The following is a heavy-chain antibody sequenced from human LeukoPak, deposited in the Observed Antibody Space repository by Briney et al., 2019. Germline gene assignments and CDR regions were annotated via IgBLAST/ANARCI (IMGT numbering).Heavy chain of an antibody. CDR1: GGSSSNYY. D-gene: IGHD3-22*01. Sequence: TSETLSLACTVSGGSSSNYYWSWIRQPAGKGLEWIGRIYSSGNTHYNPSLKRRVTMSVATSQDQFSLRLSSVTAADAAVYYCARDYYYDSSGSLNDAFDIWGQGTMVTVSS. V-gene: IGHV4-4*07. CDR3: ARDYYYDSSGSLNDAFDI. CDR2: IYSSGNT. J-gene: IGHJ3*02.